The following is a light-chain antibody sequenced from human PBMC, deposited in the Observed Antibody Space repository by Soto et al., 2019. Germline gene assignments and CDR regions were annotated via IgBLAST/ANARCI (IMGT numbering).Light chain of an antibody. CDR3: CSYAGSSTGV. CDR2: EVS. J-gene: IGLJ3*02. Sequence: QSALTQPASVSGSPGQSITISCTGTSSDVGSYNLVSWYQQHPGKAHKLMIYEVSKRSSGVSNRFSGSKSGNTASLTISGLQAEDEADYYCCSYAGSSTGVFGGGTKLTVL. CDR1: SSDVGSYNL. V-gene: IGLV2-23*02.